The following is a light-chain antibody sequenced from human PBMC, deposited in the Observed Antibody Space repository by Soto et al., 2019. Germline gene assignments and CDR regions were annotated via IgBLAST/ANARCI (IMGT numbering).Light chain of an antibody. J-gene: IGKJ2*01. CDR2: AAS. Sequence: DIQLTQSPSFPSAFVGDRVTITCRASQGISNYLAWYQQKPGKAPNLLIYAASTLQSAVPSRFSGSGSGTEFTLTISSLQPGDIASYYCQQLNSYPYTFGQGTNLEIK. V-gene: IGKV1-9*01. CDR1: QGISNY. CDR3: QQLNSYPYT.